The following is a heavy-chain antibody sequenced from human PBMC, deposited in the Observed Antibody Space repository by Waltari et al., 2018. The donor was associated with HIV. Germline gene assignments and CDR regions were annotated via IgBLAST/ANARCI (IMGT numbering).Heavy chain of an antibody. Sequence: QVLLVQSGAEVKKPGASVGLSCKASGYIFTDNSIHWVLQAPGQGLEWMGWINPNNGGTVFVQKFQGRVTLTRDTSINSAYMELTRLKSDDTAVYYCAREGRSSQKLHFDSWGQGTLVTVSS. CDR2: INPNNGGT. V-gene: IGHV1-2*02. D-gene: IGHD3-10*01. CDR3: AREGRSSQKLHFDS. CDR1: GYIFTDNS. J-gene: IGHJ4*02.